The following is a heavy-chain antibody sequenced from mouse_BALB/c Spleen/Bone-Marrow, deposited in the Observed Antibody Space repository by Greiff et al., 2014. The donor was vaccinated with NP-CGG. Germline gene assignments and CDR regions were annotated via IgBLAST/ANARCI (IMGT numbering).Heavy chain of an antibody. CDR2: IHYSGTT. J-gene: IGHJ4*01. V-gene: IGHV3-1*02. CDR1: GYSITSYYS. CDR3: ARVAGTPYTMDY. D-gene: IGHD4-1*01. Sequence: VQLKESGPDLVKPSQSLSLTCTVTGYSITSYYSWPWIRQFPGNKLEWMGYIHYSGTTIYNPSLKSRISITRDTSKNQFFLQLNSVTTEDTATYYCARVAGTPYTMDYWGQGTSVTVSS.